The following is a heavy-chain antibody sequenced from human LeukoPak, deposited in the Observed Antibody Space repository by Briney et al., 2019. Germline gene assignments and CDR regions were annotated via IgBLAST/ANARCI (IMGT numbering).Heavy chain of an antibody. V-gene: IGHV3-7*01. CDR1: GFTFSNAW. Sequence: GGSLRLSCAASGFTFSNAWMNWDRQAPGKGLEWVAHINPDGRDTYYVDSVKGRFTISRDNAQNSMYLQMNSLRVEDTAVYYCTSWGDTTAEYFQRWGQGTLVTVSS. D-gene: IGHD2-21*02. CDR3: TSWGDTTAEYFQR. J-gene: IGHJ1*01. CDR2: INPDGRDT.